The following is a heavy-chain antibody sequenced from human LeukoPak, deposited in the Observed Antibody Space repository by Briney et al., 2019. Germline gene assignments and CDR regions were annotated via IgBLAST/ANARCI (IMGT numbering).Heavy chain of an antibody. CDR2: ISYDGSNK. J-gene: IGHJ1*01. D-gene: IGHD3-22*01. CDR1: GFTFSSYG. V-gene: IGHV3-30*18. CDR3: AKTRIKFGFMIVGFQH. Sequence: GGSLRLSCAASGFTFSSYGMHWVRQAPGKGLEWVAVISYDGSNKYYADSVKGRFTISRDNSKNTLYLQMNSLRAEDTAVYYCAKTRIKFGFMIVGFQHWGQGTLVTVSS.